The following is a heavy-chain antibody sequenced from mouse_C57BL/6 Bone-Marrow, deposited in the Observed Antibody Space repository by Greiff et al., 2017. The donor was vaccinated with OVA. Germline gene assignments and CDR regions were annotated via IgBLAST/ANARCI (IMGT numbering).Heavy chain of an antibody. V-gene: IGHV1-54*01. D-gene: IGHD2-4*01. Sequence: QVQLQQSGAELVRPGTSVKVSCKASGYAFTNYLLEWVKQRPGQGLEWIGVINPGSGGTNYNEKFKGKATLTADKSSSTAYMQLSSLTSEDSAVYFCANLYYDYDGYAMDYWGQGTSVTVSS. CDR3: ANLYYDYDGYAMDY. CDR2: INPGSGGT. J-gene: IGHJ4*01. CDR1: GYAFTNYL.